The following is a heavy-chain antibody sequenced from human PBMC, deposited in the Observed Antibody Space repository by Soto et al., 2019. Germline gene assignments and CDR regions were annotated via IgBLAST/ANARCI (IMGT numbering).Heavy chain of an antibody. J-gene: IGHJ4*02. CDR3: ARGGIVLMVYARDFDY. D-gene: IGHD2-8*01. CDR2: IYYSGST. CDR1: GGSISSGGYY. V-gene: IGHV4-31*03. Sequence: PSETLSLTCTVSGGSISSGGYYWSWIRQHPGKGLEWIGYIYYSGSTYYNPSLKSRVTISVDTSKNQFSLKLSSVTAADTAVYYCARGGIVLMVYARDFDYWGQGTLVTVSS.